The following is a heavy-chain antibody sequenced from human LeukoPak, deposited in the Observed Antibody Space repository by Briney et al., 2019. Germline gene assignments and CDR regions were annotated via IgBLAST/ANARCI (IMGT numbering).Heavy chain of an antibody. CDR2: IYYSGST. J-gene: IGHJ3*02. D-gene: IGHD3-22*01. V-gene: IGHV4-59*08. CDR1: GGSISSYY. Sequence: SETLSLTCTVSGGSISSYYWSWIRQPPGKGLEWIGYIYYSGSTNYNPSLKSRVTISVDTSKNQFSLKLSSVTAADTAVYYCARLDDSSGYRLRGGALPDAFDIWGQGTMVTVSS. CDR3: ARLDDSSGYRLRGGALPDAFDI.